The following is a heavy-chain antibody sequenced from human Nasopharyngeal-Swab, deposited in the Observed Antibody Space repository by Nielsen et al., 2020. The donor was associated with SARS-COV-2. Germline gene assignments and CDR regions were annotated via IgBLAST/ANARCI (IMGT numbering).Heavy chain of an antibody. D-gene: IGHD3-16*01. Sequence: ASVKVSCKTSGYTFTSYGISWVRQAPGQGLEGLGSISVHNGYTNYPQKLQGRVTMTTDTSTTTASMELRSLRSADTAVYYCARDSIAFGGPEGDYWGQGTLVTVSS. V-gene: IGHV1-18*01. CDR3: ARDSIAFGGPEGDY. CDR1: GYTFTSYG. J-gene: IGHJ4*02. CDR2: ISVHNGYT.